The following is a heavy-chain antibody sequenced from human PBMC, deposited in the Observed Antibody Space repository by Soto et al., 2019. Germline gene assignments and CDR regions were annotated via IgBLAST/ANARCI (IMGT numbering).Heavy chain of an antibody. J-gene: IGHJ5*02. Sequence: PETLSVTCTISVGSVSIGDYYWRWIRQPPGKGLEWIGYIYYSGSTNYNPSLKSRVSISLDTSKNQFSLRLTSVTAADTAVYYCARIPVDTYMINWFDPWGQGTLVTVSS. D-gene: IGHD5-18*01. CDR3: ARIPVDTYMINWFDP. CDR1: VGSVSIGDYY. V-gene: IGHV4-61*08. CDR2: IYYSGST.